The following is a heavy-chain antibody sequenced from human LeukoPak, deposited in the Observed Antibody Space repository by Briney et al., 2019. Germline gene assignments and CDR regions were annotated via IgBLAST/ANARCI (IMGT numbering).Heavy chain of an antibody. CDR3: ARRMNTAMVSFDY. Sequence: ASVKASCKTSGYTFTSYGISWVRQAPGQGLEWMGWISAYNGNTNYAQRLQGRVTMTTDTSTSTAYMDLRSLRSDDTAVYYCARRMNTAMVSFDYWGQGTLVTVSS. CDR1: GYTFTSYG. D-gene: IGHD5-18*01. V-gene: IGHV1-18*01. CDR2: ISAYNGNT. J-gene: IGHJ4*02.